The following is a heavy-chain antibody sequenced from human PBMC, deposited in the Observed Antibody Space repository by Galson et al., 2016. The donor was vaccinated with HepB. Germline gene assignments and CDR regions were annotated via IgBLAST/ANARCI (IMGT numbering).Heavy chain of an antibody. CDR3: AKDDCGSNSCYKIFDY. J-gene: IGHJ4*02. CDR1: GFTFSTYA. D-gene: IGHD2-2*02. Sequence: SLRLSCAASGFTFSTYAMSWVRQAPGKGLEWVSSINDRGISTYYVDSVKGRFTISRDNSKNTLYLQMNSLRAEDTAIYYCAKDDCGSNSCYKIFDYWGQGTLVTGSS. V-gene: IGHV3-23*01. CDR2: INDRGIST.